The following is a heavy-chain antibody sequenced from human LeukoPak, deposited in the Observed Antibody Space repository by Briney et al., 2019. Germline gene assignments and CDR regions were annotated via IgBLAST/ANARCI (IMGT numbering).Heavy chain of an antibody. CDR2: INPNSGGT. CDR3: AALYDSSDNYFDY. Sequence: ASVKVSCKASGYTFTGYYMHWVRQAPGQGLEWMGWINPNSGGTNYAQKFQGRVTMTRDTSISTAYMELSRLRSEDTAVYYCAALYDSSDNYFDYWGQGTLVTVSS. V-gene: IGHV1-2*02. D-gene: IGHD3-22*01. CDR1: GYTFTGYY. J-gene: IGHJ4*02.